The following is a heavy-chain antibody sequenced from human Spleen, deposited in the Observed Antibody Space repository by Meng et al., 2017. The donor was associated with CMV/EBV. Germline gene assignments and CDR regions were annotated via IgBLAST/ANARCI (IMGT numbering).Heavy chain of an antibody. Sequence: GSLRLSCTVSGGSISSSGYYWGWIRQPPGKGLAWIGSFYHSGSTYHNPSLKSRVTISVDTSKNQFSLKLTSVTAADTAVYYCARALREGWFDPWGQGTLVTVSS. CDR1: GGSISSSGYY. D-gene: IGHD4-17*01. V-gene: IGHV4-39*01. CDR3: ARALREGWFDP. J-gene: IGHJ5*02. CDR2: FYHSGST.